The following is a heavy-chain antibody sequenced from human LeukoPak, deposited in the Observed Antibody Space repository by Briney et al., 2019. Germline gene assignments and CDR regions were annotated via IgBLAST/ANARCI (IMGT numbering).Heavy chain of an antibody. J-gene: IGHJ4*02. CDR2: IIPLFGTA. CDR3: ARHVGYYYDSSGYGFFDY. D-gene: IGHD3-22*01. V-gene: IGHV1-69*05. CDR1: GGTVSSYA. Sequence: SVKVSCKASGGTVSSYAISWVRQAPGQGLEWMGRIIPLFGTANYAQKFQGRVTMTTDESTSTAYMELSSLRSEDTAVYYCARHVGYYYDSSGYGFFDYWGQGTLVTVSS.